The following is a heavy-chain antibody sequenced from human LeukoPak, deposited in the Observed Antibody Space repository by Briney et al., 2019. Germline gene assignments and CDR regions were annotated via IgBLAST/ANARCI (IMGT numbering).Heavy chain of an antibody. CDR2: IYSGGST. D-gene: IGHD3-9*01. CDR3: AKDLPAYYDILTGYPRGYFDY. CDR1: GFTVSSNY. V-gene: IGHV3-53*01. J-gene: IGHJ4*02. Sequence: GGSLRLSCAASGFTVSSNYMSWVRQAPGKGLEWVSVIYSGGSTYYADSVKGRFTISRDNSKNTLYLQMNSLRAEDTTVYYCAKDLPAYYDILTGYPRGYFDYWGQGTLVTVSS.